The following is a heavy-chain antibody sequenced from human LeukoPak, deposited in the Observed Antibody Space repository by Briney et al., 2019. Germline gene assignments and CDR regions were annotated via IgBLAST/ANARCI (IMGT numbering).Heavy chain of an antibody. J-gene: IGHJ6*02. V-gene: IGHV4-30-2*01. D-gene: IGHD3-10*01. CDR3: ARVVPSYYCGMDV. CDR1: GGSISSGGYS. Sequence: SQTLSLTCAVSGGSISSGGYSWSWIRQPPGKGLEWIGYIYHSGSTYYNPSLKSRVTISVDRSKNQFSLKLSSVTAADTAVYYCARVVPSYYCGMDVWGQGTTVTVSS. CDR2: IYHSGST.